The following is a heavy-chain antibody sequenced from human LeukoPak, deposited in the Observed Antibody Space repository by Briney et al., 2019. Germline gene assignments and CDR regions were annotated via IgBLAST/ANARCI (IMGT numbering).Heavy chain of an antibody. V-gene: IGHV3-53*01. D-gene: IGHD1-26*01. CDR3: ARDVWDGAMGMDV. J-gene: IGHJ6*03. CDR1: GFTVSSNY. Sequence: GGSLRLSCAASGFTVSSNYMSWVRQAPGKGLEWVSVIYSGGSTYYADSVKGRFTISRDNSKNTLYLQMNSLRAEDTAVYYCARDVWDGAMGMDVWGKGTTVTVSS. CDR2: IYSGGST.